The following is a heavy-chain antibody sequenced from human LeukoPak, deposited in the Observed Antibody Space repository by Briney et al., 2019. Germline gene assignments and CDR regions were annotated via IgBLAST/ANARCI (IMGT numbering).Heavy chain of an antibody. J-gene: IGHJ4*02. V-gene: IGHV4-34*01. CDR1: GGSFRGYY. CDR2: INHSGST. D-gene: IGHD6-19*01. Sequence: SETLSLTCVVYGGSFRGYYWSWIRQPPGKGLEWIGEINHSGSTNYNPSLKSRVTISVDTSKNQFSLKLSSVTAADTAVYYCARDAAGAIAVAWNYFDYWGQGTLVTVSS. CDR3: ARDAAGAIAVAWNYFDY.